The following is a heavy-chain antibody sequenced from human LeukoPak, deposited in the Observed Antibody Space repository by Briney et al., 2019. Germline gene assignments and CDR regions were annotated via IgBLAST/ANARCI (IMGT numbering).Heavy chain of an antibody. Sequence: ETLSLTCTVSGGSISSYYWSWIRQPPGKGLEYIGYIYSSGSTNYNPSLESRVTMSVDTSKNQFSLNLSSVTAADTAVYYCASQVNAFHVWGQGTMVTVSS. CDR2: IYSSGST. J-gene: IGHJ3*01. CDR3: ASQVNAFHV. V-gene: IGHV4-59*08. D-gene: IGHD3-22*01. CDR1: GGSISSYY.